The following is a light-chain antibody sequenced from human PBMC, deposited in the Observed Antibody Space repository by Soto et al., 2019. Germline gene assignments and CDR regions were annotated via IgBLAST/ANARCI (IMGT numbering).Light chain of an antibody. Sequence: EIVMTQSPATLSVSPGERATLSCRASQSVSSNLAWYQQKPGQAPRLLIYGASTRATGIPARFSGSGSGTEFTLTISSLQSEDFAVYYCQQYNNWVRRTFGQGTKLEIK. V-gene: IGKV3-15*01. CDR2: GAS. CDR1: QSVSSN. CDR3: QQYNNWVRRT. J-gene: IGKJ2*01.